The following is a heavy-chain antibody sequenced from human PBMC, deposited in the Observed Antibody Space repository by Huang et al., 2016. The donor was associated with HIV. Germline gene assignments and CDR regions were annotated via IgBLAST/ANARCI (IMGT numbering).Heavy chain of an antibody. Sequence: QVQLQESGPGLVKPAETLSLTCSVSGGSIRNYYWSWIRQPAGKGLGGIGRMYTSGNTNYNPSLRSRVTMSLDTSKSQFSLRLTSVTAADTAVYYCAREGNDVGGGFDHWGQGTLVTVSS. CDR2: MYTSGNT. D-gene: IGHD3-10*02. J-gene: IGHJ4*02. CDR3: AREGNDVGGGFDH. V-gene: IGHV4-4*07. CDR1: GGSIRNYY.